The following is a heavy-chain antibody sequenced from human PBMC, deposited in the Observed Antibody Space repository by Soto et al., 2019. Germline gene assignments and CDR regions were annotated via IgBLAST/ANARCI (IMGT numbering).Heavy chain of an antibody. V-gene: IGHV4-31*03. D-gene: IGHD2-15*01. CDR2: IFYTGTA. Sequence: QVQLQESGPGLVKPSQTLSLTCTVSGGSINTGGYYWGWIRHLPGEGLEWSGHIFYTGTAYYNPYVRSRVTVSIDTSANQFSLHMYSVTAADTAMYYCARRLDDTPETFFNWFDPWGQGILVTVSS. CDR1: GGSINTGGYY. J-gene: IGHJ5*02. CDR3: ARRLDDTPETFFNWFDP.